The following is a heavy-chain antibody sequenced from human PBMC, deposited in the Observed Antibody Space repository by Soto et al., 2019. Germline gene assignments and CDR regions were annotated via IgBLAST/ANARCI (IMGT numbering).Heavy chain of an antibody. D-gene: IGHD5-12*01. CDR1: SGSITSSNW. Sequence: QVQLQESGPGLVKPSGTLSLTCAVSSGSITSSNWWSWVRQPPGKGLEWIGEVSHTGNTNYIPSLKSRVTISADKSRNQFSLRVSSVTAADTAVYYCARNRYGGYDLDYWGQGSLVTVSS. CDR3: ARNRYGGYDLDY. CDR2: VSHTGNT. J-gene: IGHJ4*02. V-gene: IGHV4-4*02.